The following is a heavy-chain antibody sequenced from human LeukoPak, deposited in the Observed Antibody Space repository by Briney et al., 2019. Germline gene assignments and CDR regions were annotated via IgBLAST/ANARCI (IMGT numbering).Heavy chain of an antibody. J-gene: IGHJ5*02. Sequence: ASVKVSCKASGYTFTGYYMHWVRQAPGQGLEWMGWINPNSGGTNYAQKFQGRVTMTRDTSISTAYMELSRLRSDDTAVYYCARPYGSGSHYNWFDPWGQGTLVTVSS. CDR1: GYTFTGYY. CDR3: ARPYGSGSHYNWFDP. D-gene: IGHD3-10*01. CDR2: INPNSGGT. V-gene: IGHV1-2*02.